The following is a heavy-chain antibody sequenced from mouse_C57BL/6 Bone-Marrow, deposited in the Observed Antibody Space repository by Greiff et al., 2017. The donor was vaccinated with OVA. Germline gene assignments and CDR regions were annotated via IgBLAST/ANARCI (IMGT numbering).Heavy chain of an antibody. CDR3: ASGNFCCSFYAMDF. D-gene: IGHD2-1*01. CDR2: IDPANDNT. V-gene: IGHV14-3*01. J-gene: IGHJ4*01. CDR1: GFNIKNTY. Sequence: VQLKESVAELVRPGASVKLSCTASGFNIKNTYMHWVKQRPEQGLEWIGRIDPANDNTKYAPKFQGKATMTADTSSNTAYPHLSLLSAEATALSCCASGNFCCSFYAMDFWGPGTSVTVSS.